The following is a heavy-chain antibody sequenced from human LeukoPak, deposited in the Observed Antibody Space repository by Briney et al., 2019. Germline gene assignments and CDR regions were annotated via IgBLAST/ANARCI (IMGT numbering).Heavy chain of an antibody. D-gene: IGHD4-11*01. CDR2: IKTKTDGGTT. J-gene: IGHJ4*02. Sequence: GGSLRLSCVASGFAFNDYAMNWVRQAPGKGLEWVGRIKTKTDGGTTDYAAPVKGRFTISRDDSKNTVFLQMNSLKTEDTAFYYCITQYFDYWGQGTLVTVSS. V-gene: IGHV3-15*01. CDR3: ITQYFDY. CDR1: GFAFNDYA.